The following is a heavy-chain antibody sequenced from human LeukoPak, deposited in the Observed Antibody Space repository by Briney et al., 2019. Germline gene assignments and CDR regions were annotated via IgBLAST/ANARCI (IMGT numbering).Heavy chain of an antibody. V-gene: IGHV3-21*01. CDR2: ISSSSSYI. CDR1: AFTFSGYS. CDR3: ARDLPRLGYCSGGSCSTFDY. J-gene: IGHJ4*02. D-gene: IGHD2-15*01. Sequence: GGSLRLSCAASAFTFSGYSMNWVRQAPGKGLEWVSSISSSSSYIYYADSVKGRFTISRDNAKNSLYLQMNGLRAEDTAVYYCARDLPRLGYCSGGSCSTFDYWGQGTLVTVSS.